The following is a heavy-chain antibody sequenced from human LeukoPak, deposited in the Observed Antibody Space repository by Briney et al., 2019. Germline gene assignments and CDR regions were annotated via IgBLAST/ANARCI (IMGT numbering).Heavy chain of an antibody. CDR1: GYTFTSYY. Sequence: ASVKVSCKASGYTFTSYYMHWVRQAPGQGLEWMGWINPNSGGTNYAQKFQGRVTMTRDTSISTAYMELSRLRSDDTAVYYCARDPPYYYDSSGYYAHDYWGQGTLVTVSS. CDR2: INPNSGGT. J-gene: IGHJ4*02. CDR3: ARDPPYYYDSSGYYAHDY. D-gene: IGHD3-22*01. V-gene: IGHV1-2*02.